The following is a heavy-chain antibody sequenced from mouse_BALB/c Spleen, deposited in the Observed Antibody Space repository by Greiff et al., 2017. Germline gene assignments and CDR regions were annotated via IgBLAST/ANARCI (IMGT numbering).Heavy chain of an antibody. CDR2: ISSGSSTI. V-gene: IGHV5-17*02. CDR1: GFTFSSFG. J-gene: IGHJ4*01. Sequence: EVKVEESGGGLVQPGGSRKLSCAASGFTFSSFGMHWVRQAPEKGLEWVAYISSGSSTIYYADTVKGRFTISRDNPKNTLFLQMTSLRSEDTAMYYCAARGTMDYWGQGTSVTVSS. CDR3: AARGTMDY.